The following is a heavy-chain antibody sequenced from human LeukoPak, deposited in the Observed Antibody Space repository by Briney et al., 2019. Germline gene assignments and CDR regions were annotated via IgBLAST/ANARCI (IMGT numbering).Heavy chain of an antibody. D-gene: IGHD6-13*01. Sequence: PSETLSLTGAVYGGSFSGYYWSWIRQRPGKGLEWIGEINHSGSTNYNPSLKSRVTISVDTSKNQFSLKLSSVTAADTAVYYCLTQGGSSWSYYFDYWGQGTLVTVSS. CDR3: LTQGGSSWSYYFDY. CDR1: GGSFSGYY. J-gene: IGHJ4*02. V-gene: IGHV4-34*01. CDR2: INHSGST.